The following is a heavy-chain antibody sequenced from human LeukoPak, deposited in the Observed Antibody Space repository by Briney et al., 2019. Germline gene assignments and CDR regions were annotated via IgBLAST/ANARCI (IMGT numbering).Heavy chain of an antibody. Sequence: ASVKVSCKASGYTFNRYGISWVRQAPGQGLEWMGWINPNSGGTNYAQEFQGRVTMTRDTSISTAYMELSRLRSDDTAVYYCARTIVEMATKSVSIHYWGQGTLVTVSS. J-gene: IGHJ4*02. CDR3: ARTIVEMATKSVSIHY. D-gene: IGHD5-24*01. CDR1: GYTFNRYG. CDR2: INPNSGGT. V-gene: IGHV1-2*02.